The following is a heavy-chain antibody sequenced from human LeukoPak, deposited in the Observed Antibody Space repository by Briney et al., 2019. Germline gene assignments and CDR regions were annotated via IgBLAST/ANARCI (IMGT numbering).Heavy chain of an antibody. V-gene: IGHV3-66*01. CDR2: IYSDTTA. Sequence: GGSLRLSCAASGFTVSSNYMGWVRQAPGRGLEWVSVIYSDTTAYYPDSVKGRFTISRDNSKNTLYLQMSSLSTDDTAVYYCAKVEEGWFDPWGQGTLVTVSS. CDR3: AKVEEGWFDP. CDR1: GFTVSSNY. J-gene: IGHJ5*02.